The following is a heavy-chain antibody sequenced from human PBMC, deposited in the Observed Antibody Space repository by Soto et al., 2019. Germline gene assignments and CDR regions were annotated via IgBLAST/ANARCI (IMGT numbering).Heavy chain of an antibody. Sequence: SETLSLTCTVSGGSISSYYWSWIRQPPGKGLEWIGYIYYSGSTNYNPSLKSRVTISVDTSKNQFSLKLSSVTAADTAVYYCARGWLRGLYYYYGMDVWGQGTTVT. CDR1: GGSISSYY. CDR3: ARGWLRGLYYYYGMDV. V-gene: IGHV4-59*01. CDR2: IYYSGST. J-gene: IGHJ6*02. D-gene: IGHD3-10*01.